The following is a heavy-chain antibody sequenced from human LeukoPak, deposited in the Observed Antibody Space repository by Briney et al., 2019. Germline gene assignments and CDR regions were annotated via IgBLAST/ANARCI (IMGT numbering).Heavy chain of an antibody. J-gene: IGHJ6*02. D-gene: IGHD4-17*01. Sequence: GGPLRLSCAASGFTFSSYSMNWVRQAPGKGLEWVSSISSSSSYIYYADSVKGRFTISRDNAKNSLYLQMNSLRAEDTAVYYCARDDYADGMDVWGQGTTVTVSS. CDR1: GFTFSSYS. CDR2: ISSSSSYI. V-gene: IGHV3-21*01. CDR3: ARDDYADGMDV.